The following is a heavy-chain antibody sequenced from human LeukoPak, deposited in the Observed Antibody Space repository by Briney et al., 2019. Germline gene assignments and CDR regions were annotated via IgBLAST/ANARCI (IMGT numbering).Heavy chain of an antibody. CDR1: GFSFSNFW. V-gene: IGHV3-7*01. J-gene: IGHJ4*02. Sequence: PGGSLRLSCGAPGFSFSNFWMSWIRQAPGKGLERVANMNPDGSATYYLDSVKGRFTISRDNAKTSVYLQMNSLIPDDTAVYYCARTLVEVPGHSDLFDFWGQGTLVTVSS. CDR3: ARTLVEVPGHSDLFDF. CDR2: MNPDGSAT. D-gene: IGHD2-2*01.